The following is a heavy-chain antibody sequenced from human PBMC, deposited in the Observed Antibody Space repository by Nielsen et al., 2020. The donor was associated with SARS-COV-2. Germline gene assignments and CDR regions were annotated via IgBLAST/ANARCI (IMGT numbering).Heavy chain of an antibody. CDR1: GFTFSDYA. CDR2: IKTSGGST. D-gene: IGHD3-10*01. Sequence: GGSLRLSCAASGFTFSDYAMAWVRQAPGKGLEWVSVIKTSGGSTYYADSVKGRCTISRDNSKNTLHLQMNSLRVEDTAVFYCARDPSGTGETFDFWGRGTLVTVSS. CDR3: ARDPSGTGETFDF. V-gene: IGHV3-23*01. J-gene: IGHJ4*02.